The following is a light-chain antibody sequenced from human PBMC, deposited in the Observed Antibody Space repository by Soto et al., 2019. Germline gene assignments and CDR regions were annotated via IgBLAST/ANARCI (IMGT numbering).Light chain of an antibody. CDR1: QSLSSW. CDR2: KAS. Sequence: DIQMSQSPSTLSASVGDRVTITCRASQSLSSWLAWYQQKPGKAPKLLIYKASTLESGVPSRFSGSGFGTAFTLTISSLQPDDFATYYCQHYTASPTFGPGTKVDV. J-gene: IGKJ3*01. V-gene: IGKV1-5*03. CDR3: QHYTASPT.